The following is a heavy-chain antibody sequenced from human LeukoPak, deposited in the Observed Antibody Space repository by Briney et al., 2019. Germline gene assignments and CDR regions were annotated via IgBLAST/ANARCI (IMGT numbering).Heavy chain of an antibody. J-gene: IGHJ4*02. CDR3: AKDLRRYYNY. CDR2: ISGSGGST. CDR1: GFTFSSYA. Sequence: HPGGPLRLSCAASGFTFSSYAMSWVRQAPGKGLEWVSAISGSGGSTYYADSVKGRFTVSRDNSKNTLYLQMNSLRAEDTAVYYCAKDLRRYYNYWGQGTLVTVSS. V-gene: IGHV3-23*01.